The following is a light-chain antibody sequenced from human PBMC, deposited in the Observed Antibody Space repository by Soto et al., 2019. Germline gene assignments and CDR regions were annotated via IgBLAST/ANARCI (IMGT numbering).Light chain of an antibody. J-gene: IGKJ1*01. CDR1: QRISSW. CDR2: ATS. CDR3: QQANSVTWT. V-gene: IGKV1-12*01. Sequence: IQMTQSPSSVSASVGDRVILTCRASQRISSWLAWYHQRPGEAPRLLIYATSTLETGVPPRFSGSGSGRDFTLPISSLQPEDLGTYFCQQANSVTWTFGHGTKVEVK.